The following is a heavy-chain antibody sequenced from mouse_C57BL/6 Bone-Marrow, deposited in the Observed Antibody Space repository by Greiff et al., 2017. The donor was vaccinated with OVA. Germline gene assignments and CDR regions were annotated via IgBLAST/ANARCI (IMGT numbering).Heavy chain of an antibody. CDR3: ARGGFYYSNYVGWYFDV. CDR2: IHPNSGST. CDR1: GYTFTSYW. D-gene: IGHD2-5*01. Sequence: QVQLQQPGAELVMPGASVKLSCKASGYTFTSYWMHWVKQRPGQGLEWIGMIHPNSGSTNYNEKFKSKATLTVDKSSSTAYMQLSSLTSEDSAVYYCARGGFYYSNYVGWYFDVWGTGTTVTVSS. V-gene: IGHV1-64*01. J-gene: IGHJ1*03.